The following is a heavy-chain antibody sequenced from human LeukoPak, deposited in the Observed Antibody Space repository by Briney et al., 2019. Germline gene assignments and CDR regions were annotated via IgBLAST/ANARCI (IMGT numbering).Heavy chain of an antibody. V-gene: IGHV3-30*18. J-gene: IGHJ4*02. D-gene: IGHD3-10*01. CDR2: ISYDGSNK. CDR3: AKGKWFGELLGIDY. CDR1: GFTFSSYP. Sequence: PGRSLRLSCAASGFTFSSYPMHWVRQAPGKGLEWVAVISYDGSNKYYADSVKGRFTLSRDNSKNTLYLQMTSLRAEDSAVYYCAKGKWFGELLGIDYWGQGTLVTVSS.